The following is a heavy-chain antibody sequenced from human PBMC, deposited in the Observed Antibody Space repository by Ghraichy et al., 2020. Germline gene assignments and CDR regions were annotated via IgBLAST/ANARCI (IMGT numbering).Heavy chain of an antibody. D-gene: IGHD2-8*02. J-gene: IGHJ4*02. CDR3: AKVQSPLLADFDY. V-gene: IGHV3-23*01. CDR2: ISDTGGTT. Sequence: GGSLRLSCAASGFTFSNYAMSWVRQAPGKGLEWVSGISDTGGTTYYADSVKGRFTISRDNSKNTLYLQMSGLRAEDTAVYYCAKVQSPLLADFDYWGQGTLVTVSS. CDR1: GFTFSNYA.